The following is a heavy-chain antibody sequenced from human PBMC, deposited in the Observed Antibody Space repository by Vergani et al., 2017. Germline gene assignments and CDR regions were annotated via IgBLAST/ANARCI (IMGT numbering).Heavy chain of an antibody. J-gene: IGHJ6*02. Sequence: EVQLVESGGGLVKPGGSLRLSCAASGFTFSNAWMSWVRQAPGKGLEWVGRIKSKTDGGTTDYAAPVKGRFTISRDDSKNTLYLQMNSLKTEDTAVYYCTKEQWLVRPHRYYYYGMDVWGQGTTVTVSS. D-gene: IGHD6-19*01. CDR2: IKSKTDGGTT. CDR1: GFTFSNAW. CDR3: TKEQWLVRPHRYYYYGMDV. V-gene: IGHV3-15*01.